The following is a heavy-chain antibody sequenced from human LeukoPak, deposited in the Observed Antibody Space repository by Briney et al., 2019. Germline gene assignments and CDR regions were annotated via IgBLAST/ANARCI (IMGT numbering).Heavy chain of an antibody. CDR3: AREGSYYDSSGYYY. CDR2: IYYSGST. J-gene: IGHJ4*02. Sequence: PSETLSLTCTVSGGSISSSSYYWSWIRQPPGKGLEWIGYIYYSGSTNYNPSLKSRVTISVDTSKNQFSLKLSSVTAADTAVYYCAREGSYYDSSGYYYWGQGTLVTVSS. V-gene: IGHV4-61*01. CDR1: GGSISSSSYY. D-gene: IGHD3-22*01.